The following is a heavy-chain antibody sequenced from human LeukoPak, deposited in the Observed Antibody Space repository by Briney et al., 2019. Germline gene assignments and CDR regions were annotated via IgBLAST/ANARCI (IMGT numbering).Heavy chain of an antibody. CDR1: GYTFTSYY. D-gene: IGHD2-15*01. V-gene: IGHV1-46*01. CDR2: INPSGGST. Sequence: ASVKVSCKASGYTFTSYYMHWVRQAPGQGLEWMGIINPSGGSTSYAQKLQGRVTMTRATSTSTVYMELSSLRSEDTAVYYCARDLLDCSGGSCYRIVAFDIWGQGTMVTVSS. J-gene: IGHJ3*02. CDR3: ARDLLDCSGGSCYRIVAFDI.